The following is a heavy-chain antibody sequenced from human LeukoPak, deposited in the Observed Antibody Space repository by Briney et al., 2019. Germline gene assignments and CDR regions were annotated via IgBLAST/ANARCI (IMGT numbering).Heavy chain of an antibody. D-gene: IGHD6-6*01. J-gene: IGHJ4*02. Sequence: ASVKVSCKVSGYTLTELSIHWVRQAPGKGLEWMGWINPNSGGTNYAQNFQGRVTMSRDTSISTAYMELSRLISDDTAVYYCARDVTIAARPGYWGQGTLVTVSS. CDR3: ARDVTIAARPGY. CDR2: INPNSGGT. V-gene: IGHV1-2*02. CDR1: GYTLTELS.